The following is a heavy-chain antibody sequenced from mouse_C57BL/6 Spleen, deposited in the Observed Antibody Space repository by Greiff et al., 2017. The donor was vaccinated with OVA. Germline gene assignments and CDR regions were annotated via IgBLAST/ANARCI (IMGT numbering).Heavy chain of an antibody. D-gene: IGHD1-1*01. J-gene: IGHJ4*01. CDR2: IHPNSGST. V-gene: IGHV1-64*01. CDR1: GYTFTSSW. Sequence: VQLQQPGAELVKPGASVKLSCKASGYTFTSSWMHWVKQRPGQGLEWIGMIHPNSGSTNYNEKFKSKATLTVDKSSSTAYMQLSSLTSEDSAVYYCARSGVVDYYAMDYWGQGTSVTVSS. CDR3: ARSGVVDYYAMDY.